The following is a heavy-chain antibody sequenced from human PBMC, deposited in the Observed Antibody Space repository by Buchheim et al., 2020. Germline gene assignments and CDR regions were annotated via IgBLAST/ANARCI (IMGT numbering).Heavy chain of an antibody. CDR3: ARIAPLFAVESPGGYYYYGMDV. D-gene: IGHD2-21*01. CDR1: GFSLSTSGMC. V-gene: IGHV2-70*15. J-gene: IGHJ6*02. Sequence: QVTLRESGPALVKPTQTLTLTCTFSGFSLSTSGMCVSWIRQPPGKALEWLARIDWDDDKYYSTSLKTRLTIPKDTSKNQVVLTMTNMDPVETATDYCARIAPLFAVESPGGYYYYGMDVWGQRT. CDR2: IDWDDDK.